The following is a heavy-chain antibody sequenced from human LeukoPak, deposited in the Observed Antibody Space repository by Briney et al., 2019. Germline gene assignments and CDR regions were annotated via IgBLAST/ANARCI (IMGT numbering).Heavy chain of an antibody. J-gene: IGHJ4*02. CDR3: ARIPSIRFLEWLYYFDY. D-gene: IGHD3-3*01. CDR1: GYTFTTYG. CDR2: ISVYNANT. Sequence: ASVKVSCKASGYTFTTYGLGWVRQAPGQGLEWMGWISVYNANTNYAQRLQDRVTMTTDTSTGTAYMELRSLRSDDTAVYYCARIPSIRFLEWLYYFDYWGQGTLVTVSS. V-gene: IGHV1-18*01.